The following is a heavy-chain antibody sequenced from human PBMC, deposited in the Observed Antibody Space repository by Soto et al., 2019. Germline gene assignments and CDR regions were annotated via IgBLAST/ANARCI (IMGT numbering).Heavy chain of an antibody. CDR3: AREVGTQSNWFDP. CDR1: GFTFSSYW. J-gene: IGHJ5*02. V-gene: IGHV3-74*01. Sequence: PGGPLRLSCAASGFTFSSYWMHWVRQAPGKGLVWVSRINSDGSSTSYADSVKGRFTISRDNAKNTLYLQMNSLRAEDTAVYYCAREVGTQSNWFDPWGQGTLVTVSS. D-gene: IGHD1-26*01. CDR2: INSDGSST.